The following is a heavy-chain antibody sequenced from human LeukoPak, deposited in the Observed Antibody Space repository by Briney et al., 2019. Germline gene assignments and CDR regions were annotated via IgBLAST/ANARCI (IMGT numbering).Heavy chain of an antibody. CDR3: ARGILVAGPLFDY. J-gene: IGHJ4*02. Sequence: RPSETLSLTCTVSGASISNYYWSWIRQPPGQRLGWIGYFSRSGGTSYNPSLKSRVAISVDTSKTQFSLRLNSVTAADTAIYYCARGILVAGPLFDYWGQGNLVTVSS. CDR2: FSRSGGT. V-gene: IGHV4-59*01. D-gene: IGHD6-19*01. CDR1: GASISNYY.